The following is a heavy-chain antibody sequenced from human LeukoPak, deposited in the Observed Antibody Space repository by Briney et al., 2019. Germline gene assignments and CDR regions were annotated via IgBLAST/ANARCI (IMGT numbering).Heavy chain of an antibody. CDR1: GGSINNYY. V-gene: IGHV4-59*01. Sequence: PSETLSLTCTVSGGSINNYYWSWIRQPPGKGLEWIGYIYYSGSTNYNPSLKSRVTISVDTSKNQFSLKLNSVTAADTAVYYCARDRITMVRGALRYYGMDVWGQGTTVTVPS. CDR2: IYYSGST. D-gene: IGHD3-10*01. CDR3: ARDRITMVRGALRYYGMDV. J-gene: IGHJ6*02.